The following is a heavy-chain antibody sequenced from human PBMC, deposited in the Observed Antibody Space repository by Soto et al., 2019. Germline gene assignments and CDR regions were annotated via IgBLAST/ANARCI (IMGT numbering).Heavy chain of an antibody. Sequence: PGGSLRLSCAASGFSFHEYAMHWVRQAPGKGLEWVSGISYDSGAIGYADSVKGRFAISRDNTRNSLFLQLDSLRSDDTAFYYCAKDYRGNHWFDLWGLGTLVTVSS. CDR1: GFSFHEYA. V-gene: IGHV3-9*01. D-gene: IGHD2-21*01. CDR3: AKDYRGNHWFDL. J-gene: IGHJ5*01. CDR2: ISYDSGAI.